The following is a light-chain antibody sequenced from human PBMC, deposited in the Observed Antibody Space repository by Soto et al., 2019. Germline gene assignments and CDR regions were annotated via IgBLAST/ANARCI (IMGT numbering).Light chain of an antibody. CDR3: QQYNSYSST. V-gene: IGKV1-5*01. Sequence: DIQMTQSPSSLSASVGDRVTITCRASQSISSWLAWYQQKPGKAPKLLIYDASSLESGVPSRFSGSGSGTEFNLTISSLQPDDFATYYCQQYNSYSSTFGQGTRLEIK. CDR1: QSISSW. J-gene: IGKJ5*01. CDR2: DAS.